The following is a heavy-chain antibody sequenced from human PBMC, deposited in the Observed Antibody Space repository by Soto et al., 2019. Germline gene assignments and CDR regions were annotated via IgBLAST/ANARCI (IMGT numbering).Heavy chain of an antibody. V-gene: IGHV1-18*01. CDR3: TREAIVVIPAAQPSHFDS. J-gene: IGHJ4*02. CDR1: GYNFIKYG. D-gene: IGHD2-2*01. CDR2: ISAYSGYT. Sequence: QVQLVQSGAEVKKPGASVKVSCKGLGYNFIKYGINWVRQAPGQGLEWMGWISAYSGYTHSAQKFQGRLTLTTDTAATTAYMELRSLRSADTALYYCTREAIVVIPAAQPSHFDSWGQGTLVTVSS.